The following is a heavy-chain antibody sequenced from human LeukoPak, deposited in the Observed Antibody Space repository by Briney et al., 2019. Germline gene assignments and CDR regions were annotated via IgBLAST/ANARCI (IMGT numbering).Heavy chain of an antibody. CDR1: VGTLSSYA. J-gene: IGHJ6*03. D-gene: IGHD5/OR15-5a*01. Sequence: ASVKVSCKDSVGTLSSYAISWVRQAPGQGLEWMGGIIPIFGTANYAQKFQGRVTITADESTSTAYMELSSLRSEDTAVYYCARDKTHLPLYYYYYMDVWGKGTTVTVSS. V-gene: IGHV1-69*13. CDR3: ARDKTHLPLYYYYYMDV. CDR2: IIPIFGTA.